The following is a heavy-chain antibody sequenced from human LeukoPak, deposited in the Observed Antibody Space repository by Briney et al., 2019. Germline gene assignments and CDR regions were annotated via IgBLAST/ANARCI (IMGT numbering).Heavy chain of an antibody. CDR3: ARLPHY. J-gene: IGHJ4*02. CDR1: GGXISSYY. CDR2: IYYSGST. V-gene: IGHV4-59*01. Sequence: SETLSLTCTVSGGXISSYYWNWIRQPPGKGLEWIGYIYYSGSTKYNPSLKSRVTISVDTSKNQFSLKLSSVTAADTAVYYCARLPHYWGQGTLVTVSS.